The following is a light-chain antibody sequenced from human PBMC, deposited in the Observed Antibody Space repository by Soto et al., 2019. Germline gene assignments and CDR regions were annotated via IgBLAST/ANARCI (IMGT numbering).Light chain of an antibody. V-gene: IGKV3-11*01. J-gene: IGKJ2*01. CDR3: QQRSDWPPT. Sequence: EIVLTXSPXTXXLSPGERATLSCRASQSVSNYLAWYQQKPGQAPRLLIYDASSMAPGIPAMFSGGGSGTDFSLSISTLEPEDFAIYYCQQRSDWPPTFGQGTKLEI. CDR1: QSVSNY. CDR2: DAS.